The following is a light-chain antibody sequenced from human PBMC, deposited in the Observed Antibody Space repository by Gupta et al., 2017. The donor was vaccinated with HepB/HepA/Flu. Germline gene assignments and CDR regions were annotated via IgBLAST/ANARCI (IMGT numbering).Light chain of an antibody. CDR3: QQYNNWPLT. CDR2: GAS. Sequence: EIVMTQSPATLSVSPGERATLSCRASQSVSSNLAWYQQKPGQAPRLLIYGASTRATVIPARFSGSGSGTEFTLTISSLQSEDFAVYYCQQYNNWPLTFGGGTRWRSN. V-gene: IGKV3-15*01. J-gene: IGKJ4*01. CDR1: QSVSSN.